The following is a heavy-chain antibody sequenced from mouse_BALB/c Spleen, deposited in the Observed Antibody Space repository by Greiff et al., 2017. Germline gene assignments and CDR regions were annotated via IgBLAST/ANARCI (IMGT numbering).Heavy chain of an antibody. CDR3: ARYDYRCDWFAY. Sequence: EVQLQQSGAELVKPGASVKLSCTASGFNIKDTYMHWVKQRPEQGLEWIGRIDPANGNTKYDPKLQGKATITADTSSNTAYLQLSSLTSEDTAVSYWARYDYRCDWFAYWGQGTMVTVSA. J-gene: IGHJ3*01. V-gene: IGHV14-3*02. CDR1: GFNIKDTY. CDR2: IDPANGNT. D-gene: IGHD2-14*01.